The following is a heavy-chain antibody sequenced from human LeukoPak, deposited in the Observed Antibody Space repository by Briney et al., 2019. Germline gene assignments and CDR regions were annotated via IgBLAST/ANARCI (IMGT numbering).Heavy chain of an antibody. D-gene: IGHD3-3*01. J-gene: IGHJ3*02. CDR2: ISAYNDNT. Sequence: ASVKVSCKASVYTFSSYGISWVRQAPGQGLEWVGWISAYNDNTNSAQKLQGRVSMTTDASTSTAYMELRSLRSDDTAVYYCARDRSPDFWSGDYRDAFDIWGQGTVVTVSS. CDR3: ARDRSPDFWSGDYRDAFDI. V-gene: IGHV1-18*01. CDR1: VYTFSSYG.